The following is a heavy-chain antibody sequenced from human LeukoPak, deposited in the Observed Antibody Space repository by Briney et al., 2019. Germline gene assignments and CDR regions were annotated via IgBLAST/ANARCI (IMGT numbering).Heavy chain of an antibody. Sequence: GGSLRLSCAASGFTFSDYYMSWIPQAPGKGLEWVSYISSSGSTIYYADSVKGRFTISRDNAKNSLYLQMNSLRAEDTAVYYCAREYCGGDCYSDPHYFDYWGQGTLVTVSS. CDR2: ISSSGSTI. J-gene: IGHJ4*02. CDR3: AREYCGGDCYSDPHYFDY. CDR1: GFTFSDYY. D-gene: IGHD2-21*02. V-gene: IGHV3-11*01.